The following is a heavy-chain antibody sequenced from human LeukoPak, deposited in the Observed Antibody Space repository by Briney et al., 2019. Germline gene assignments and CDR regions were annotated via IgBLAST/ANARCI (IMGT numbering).Heavy chain of an antibody. Sequence: PSETLSLTCTVSGGSISSGGDYWSLIRQHPGKGLEWIGYIYYTGTTYHNPSLKSRLTISVDTSKNQFSLNLSSMTAADTAVYYCARAAWRGSNSRDAFDIWGQGTVVTVSS. J-gene: IGHJ3*02. D-gene: IGHD4/OR15-4a*01. CDR1: GGSISSGGDY. V-gene: IGHV4-31*03. CDR2: IYYTGTT. CDR3: ARAAWRGSNSRDAFDI.